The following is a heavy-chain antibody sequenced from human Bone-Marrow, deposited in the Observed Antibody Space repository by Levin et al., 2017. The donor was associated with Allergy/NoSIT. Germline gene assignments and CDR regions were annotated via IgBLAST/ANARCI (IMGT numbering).Heavy chain of an antibody. V-gene: IGHV3-23*01. D-gene: IGHD6-13*01. CDR1: GFTFNVYA. J-gene: IGHJ4*02. CDR3: AKEHSSYFDY. Sequence: GGSLRLSCAASGFTFNVYAMNWVRQAPGKGLEWVSAISDSGGATYYADSVKDRFTISRDNSKNTLYLQMNSLRAEDTAVYYCAKEHSSYFDYWGQGALVTVSS. CDR2: ISDSGGAT.